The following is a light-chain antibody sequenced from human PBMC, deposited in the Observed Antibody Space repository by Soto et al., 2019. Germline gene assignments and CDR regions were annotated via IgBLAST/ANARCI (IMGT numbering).Light chain of an antibody. Sequence: DIVMTQSPATLSVSPGETASLSCRANREVSSNVVWYQHKSGQSPRVLVYGASIRATRVPDRFSGSGSGTEFVLTISGLQADDLAVYYCHQYHMWPSWTFGQGTKVEMK. V-gene: IGKV3-15*01. CDR3: HQYHMWPSWT. CDR2: GAS. J-gene: IGKJ1*01. CDR1: REVSSN.